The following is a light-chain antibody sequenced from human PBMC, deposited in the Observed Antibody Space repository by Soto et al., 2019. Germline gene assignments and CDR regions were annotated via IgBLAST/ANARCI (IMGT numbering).Light chain of an antibody. J-gene: IGKJ2*01. Sequence: DIQMTQSPSSLSVSVGDRVTITCQASQDIRNYLNWYQQKPGEAPKLLIYDVFNLETGVPSRFSGSGSGTDFTFTISSLQPEDLATYHCQQYDNLPTYTFGQGTKLEIK. CDR3: QQYDNLPTYT. CDR2: DVF. V-gene: IGKV1-33*01. CDR1: QDIRNY.